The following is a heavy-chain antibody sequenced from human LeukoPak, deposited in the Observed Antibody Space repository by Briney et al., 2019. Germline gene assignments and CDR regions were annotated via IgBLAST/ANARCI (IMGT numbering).Heavy chain of an antibody. CDR2: IYSSDST. D-gene: IGHD3-9*01. Sequence: GGSLRLSCAASGFSVSTNYMSWVRQAPGKGLEWVSVIYSSDSTDYADSVKGRFTISRDTSENTVYLQMNSLRADDTAVYYCARRQDDSSLGYWGQGTLVTVSS. V-gene: IGHV3-53*01. CDR3: ARRQDDSSLGY. CDR1: GFSVSTNY. J-gene: IGHJ4*02.